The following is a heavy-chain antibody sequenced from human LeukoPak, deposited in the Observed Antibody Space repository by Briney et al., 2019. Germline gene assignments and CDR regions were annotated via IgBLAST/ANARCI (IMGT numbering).Heavy chain of an antibody. J-gene: IGHJ4*02. V-gene: IGHV3-23*01. D-gene: IGHD3-3*01. CDR1: GFTFSSYA. CDR3: AKDRLAFRSSAGYFDY. Sequence: PGGSLRLSCAASGFTFSSYAMSWVRQAPGKGLEGVSAISGSGGSTYYADSVKGRFTISRDNSKNTLYPQMNSLRAEDTAVYYCAKDRLAFRSSAGYFDYWGQGTLVTVSS. CDR2: ISGSGGST.